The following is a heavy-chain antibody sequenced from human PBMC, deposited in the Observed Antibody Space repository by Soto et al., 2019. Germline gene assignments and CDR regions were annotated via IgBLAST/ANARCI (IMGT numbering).Heavy chain of an antibody. CDR1: GFTFTSFT. D-gene: IGHD6-6*01. J-gene: IGHJ6*02. CDR2: ISYDGDNK. CDR3: ARRAAARNYYGMDV. Sequence: QLVESGGGVVQPGRSLRLSCVASGFTFTSFTMNWVRQAPGKGLEWVAVISYDGDNKYYADSVKGRFTISRDNSKTPLYLQLNSLRADDTAVYYCARRAAARNYYGMDVWGHGNTVTV. V-gene: IGHV3-30-3*01.